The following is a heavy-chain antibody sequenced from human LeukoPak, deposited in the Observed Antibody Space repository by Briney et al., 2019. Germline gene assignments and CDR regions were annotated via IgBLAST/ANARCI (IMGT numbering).Heavy chain of an antibody. J-gene: IGHJ5*02. Sequence: ASVKVSCKASGYTFTSYAMNWVRQAPGQGLEWTGWINTNTGNPTYAQGFTGRFVFSLDTSVSTAYLQISSLKAEDTAVYYCARDGAPEIQLWLPANNWFDPWGQGTLVTVSS. CDR2: INTNTGNP. CDR1: GYTFTSYA. CDR3: ARDGAPEIQLWLPANNWFDP. D-gene: IGHD5-18*01. V-gene: IGHV7-4-1*02.